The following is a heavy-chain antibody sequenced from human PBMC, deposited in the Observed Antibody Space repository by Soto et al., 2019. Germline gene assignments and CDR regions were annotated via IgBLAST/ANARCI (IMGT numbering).Heavy chain of an antibody. V-gene: IGHV3-23*01. CDR3: AKATWSPIVVVVAATPGYFDY. D-gene: IGHD2-15*01. J-gene: IGHJ4*02. Sequence: GSLRLSCAASGFTFSSYAMSWVRQAPGKGLEWVSAISGSGGSTYYADSVKGRFTISRDNSKNTLYLQMNSLRAEDTAVYYCAKATWSPIVVVVAATPGYFDYWGQGTLVTVSS. CDR2: ISGSGGST. CDR1: GFTFSSYA.